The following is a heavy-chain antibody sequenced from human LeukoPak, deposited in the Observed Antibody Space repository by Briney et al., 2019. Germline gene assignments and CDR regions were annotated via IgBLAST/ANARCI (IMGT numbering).Heavy chain of an antibody. D-gene: IGHD6-13*01. Sequence: GGSLRLSCAASGFTFSSYAMHWVRQAPGKGLEWVAVISYDGSNKYYADSVKGRFTISRDNAKNSLYLQMNSLRAEDTAVYYCARGEQQLVPLDYWGQGTLVTVSS. V-gene: IGHV3-30-3*01. CDR1: GFTFSSYA. CDR2: ISYDGSNK. J-gene: IGHJ4*02. CDR3: ARGEQQLVPLDY.